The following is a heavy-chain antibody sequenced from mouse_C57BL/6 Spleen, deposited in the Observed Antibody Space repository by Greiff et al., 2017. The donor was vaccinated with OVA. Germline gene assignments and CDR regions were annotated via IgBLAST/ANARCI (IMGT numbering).Heavy chain of an antibody. CDR2: ISSGSSNI. Sequence: EVQLQESGGGLVKPGGSLKLSCAASGFTFSDYGMHWVRQAPEKGLEWVAYISSGSSNIYYADTVKGRFTISRDNAKNTLFLQMTSLRSEDTTMYYCARRYYGSSSYFDYWGQGTTLTVSS. D-gene: IGHD1-1*01. V-gene: IGHV5-17*01. CDR3: ARRYYGSSSYFDY. CDR1: GFTFSDYG. J-gene: IGHJ2*01.